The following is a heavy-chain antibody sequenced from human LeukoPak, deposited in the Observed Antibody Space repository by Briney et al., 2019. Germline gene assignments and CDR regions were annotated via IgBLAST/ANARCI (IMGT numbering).Heavy chain of an antibody. V-gene: IGHV1-24*01. J-gene: IGHJ6*01. CDR3: ATVLGYCIGTTYYHVDYYCMDA. CDR2: FDSEDGKT. CDR1: GYTLTELG. Sequence: ASVKVSCKVSGYTLTELGMHWVRQAPGKGLEWMGGFDSEDGKTIFAQKFQGRVTMTEDTSTDKAYMELNSLRSEDTAVYFCATVLGYCIGTTYYHVDYYCMDAWGQGTTVTVSS. D-gene: IGHD2-2*01.